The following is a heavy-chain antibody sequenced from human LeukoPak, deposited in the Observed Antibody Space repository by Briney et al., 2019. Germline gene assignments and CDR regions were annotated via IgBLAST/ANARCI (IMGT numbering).Heavy chain of an antibody. D-gene: IGHD2-2*02. CDR1: GGTFSSYA. V-gene: IGHV1-69*05. Sequence: ASVKVSCKASGGTFSSYAISWVRQAPGQGLEWMGGIIPVFGTANYAQKFQGRVTITTDESTSTAYMELSSLRFEDTAVYYCARGSLDTGYCSSTSCYRAAFDIWGQGTMVTVSS. J-gene: IGHJ3*02. CDR2: IIPVFGTA. CDR3: ARGSLDTGYCSSTSCYRAAFDI.